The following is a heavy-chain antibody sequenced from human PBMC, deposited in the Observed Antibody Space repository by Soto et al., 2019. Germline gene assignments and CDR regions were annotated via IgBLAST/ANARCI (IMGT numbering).Heavy chain of an antibody. CDR2: IIPIFGTA. CDR3: ARVTYGGNAGYWFDP. Sequence: ASVKVSCKASGGTFSSYAISWVRQAPGQGLEWMGGIIPIFGTANYAQKFQGRVTITADESTSTAYMELSSLRSEDTAVYYCARVTYGGNAGYWFDPWGQGTLVTVSS. V-gene: IGHV1-69*13. CDR1: GGTFSSYA. D-gene: IGHD2-15*01. J-gene: IGHJ5*02.